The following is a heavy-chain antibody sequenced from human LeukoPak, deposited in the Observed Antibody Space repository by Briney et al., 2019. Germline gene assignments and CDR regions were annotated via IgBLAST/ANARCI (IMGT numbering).Heavy chain of an antibody. CDR1: GFTFSSYA. CDR3: AGGVAATTYYYYYYMDV. V-gene: IGHV3-30*04. J-gene: IGHJ6*03. CDR2: ISYDGSNK. Sequence: GGSLRLSCAASGFTFSSYAMHWVRQAPGKGLEWVAVISYDGSNKYYADSVKGRFTISRDNSKSTLYLQMNSLRAEDTAVYYCAGGVAATTYYYYYYMDVWGKGTTVTVSS. D-gene: IGHD2-15*01.